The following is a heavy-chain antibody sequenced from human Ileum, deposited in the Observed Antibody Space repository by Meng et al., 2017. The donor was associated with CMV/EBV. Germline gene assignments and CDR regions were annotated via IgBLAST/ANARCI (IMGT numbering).Heavy chain of an antibody. Sequence: QGSGPGLGKTPEPLSLTCYVSGGSISNYYGSWIRQPAGKGLEWIAHIYTSGTTNYNPSLKSRVTMSVDTSRNQFSLKLTSVTAADTAVYYCARNYGSGNWNFFHYWGQGTLVTVSS. CDR2: IYTSGTT. D-gene: IGHD3-10*01. V-gene: IGHV4-4*07. CDR1: GGSISNYY. CDR3: ARNYGSGNWNFFHY. J-gene: IGHJ4*02.